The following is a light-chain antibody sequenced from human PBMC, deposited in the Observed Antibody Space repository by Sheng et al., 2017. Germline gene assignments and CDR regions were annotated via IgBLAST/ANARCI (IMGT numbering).Light chain of an antibody. V-gene: IGKV3-11*01. Sequence: EIVLAQSPGTLSLSPGERATLSCRASQSVSSDLAWYQQRPGQAPRLLIYDASNRATGIPARFSGSGSGTDFTLTISSLEPEDFAVYYCQQRSNWPPMYTFGQGTKLEI. CDR3: QQRSNWPPMYT. J-gene: IGKJ2*01. CDR1: QSVSSD. CDR2: DAS.